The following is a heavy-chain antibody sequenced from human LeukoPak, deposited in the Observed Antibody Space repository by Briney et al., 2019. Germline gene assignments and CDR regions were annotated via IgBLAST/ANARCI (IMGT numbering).Heavy chain of an antibody. D-gene: IGHD3-22*01. CDR3: ARIGYDSSGYHYGMDV. Sequence: GESLKISCKGSGYSFTSYWIGWVRQMPVKGLEWMGIIYPGDSDTRYSPSFQGQVTISADKSISTAYLQWSSLKASDTAMYYCARIGYDSSGYHYGMDVWGQGTTVTVSS. CDR1: GYSFTSYW. V-gene: IGHV5-51*01. J-gene: IGHJ6*02. CDR2: IYPGDSDT.